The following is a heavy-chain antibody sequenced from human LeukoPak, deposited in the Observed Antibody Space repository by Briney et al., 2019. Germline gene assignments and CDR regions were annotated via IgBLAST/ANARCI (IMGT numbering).Heavy chain of an antibody. V-gene: IGHV1-69*05. J-gene: IGHJ4*02. D-gene: IGHD4-17*01. Sequence: SVKVSCKASGGTFSSYAISWVRQAPGQGLEWMGGINPIFGTANYAQKFQGRVTITTDESTSTAYMELSSLRSEDTAVYYCARGRRMTTVTTWTFDYWGQGTLVTVSS. CDR1: GGTFSSYA. CDR2: INPIFGTA. CDR3: ARGRRMTTVTTWTFDY.